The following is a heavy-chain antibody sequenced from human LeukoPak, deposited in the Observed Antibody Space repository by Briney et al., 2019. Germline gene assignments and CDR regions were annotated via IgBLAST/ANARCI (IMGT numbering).Heavy chain of an antibody. J-gene: IGHJ4*02. CDR3: VRDYWGSLDY. Sequence: NPSETLSLTCTVSGGSISSGDFYWSWIRQPPGKGLEWIGYIYYSGSTYYNPSLKSRVTISVDTSKNQFSLKLSSVTDADTAVYYCVRDYWGSLDYWGQGTLVTVSS. CDR1: GGSISSGDFY. D-gene: IGHD7-27*01. V-gene: IGHV4-30-4*02. CDR2: IYYSGST.